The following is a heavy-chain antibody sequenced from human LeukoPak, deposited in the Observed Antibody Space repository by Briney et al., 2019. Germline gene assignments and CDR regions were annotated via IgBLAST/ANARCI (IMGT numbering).Heavy chain of an antibody. J-gene: IGHJ4*02. D-gene: IGHD4-17*01. CDR1: GFTFSSYG. CDR2: IRYDGTNK. Sequence: GGSLRLSCAASGFTFSSYGMHWVRQAPGKGLEWVSFIRYDGTNKYYADSVKGRFTISRDNSKNTLYLQMYSLRAEDTAVYYCARDRGRYGDLYFDYWGQGTLVTVSS. V-gene: IGHV3-30*02. CDR3: ARDRGRYGDLYFDY.